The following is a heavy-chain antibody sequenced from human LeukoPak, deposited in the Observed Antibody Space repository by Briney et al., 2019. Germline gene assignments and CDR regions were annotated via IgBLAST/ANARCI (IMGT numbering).Heavy chain of an antibody. CDR2: IYYSGST. CDR3: ARRGYYHALDY. CDR1: VGSISSYY. Sequence: SETLSLTCTVSVGSISSYYWSWIRQPPGKGLEWIGYIYYSGSTNYNPSLKSRVTISVDTSKNQFSLKLSSVTAAETAVYYCARRGYYHALDYWGQGTLVTVSS. D-gene: IGHD3-22*01. J-gene: IGHJ4*02. V-gene: IGHV4-59*01.